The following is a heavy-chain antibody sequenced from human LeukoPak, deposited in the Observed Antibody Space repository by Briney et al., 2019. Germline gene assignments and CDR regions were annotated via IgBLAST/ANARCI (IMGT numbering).Heavy chain of an antibody. CDR3: ARVLQSIAVAGTSYYFDY. V-gene: IGHV4-39*07. CDR2: INHSGST. D-gene: IGHD6-19*01. Sequence: PSETLSLTCTVSGGSISSSSYYWGWIRQPPGKGLEWIGEINHSGSTNYNPSLKSRVTISVDTSKNQFSLKLSSVTAADTAVYYCARVLQSIAVAGTSYYFDYWGQGTLVTVSS. CDR1: GGSISSSSYY. J-gene: IGHJ4*02.